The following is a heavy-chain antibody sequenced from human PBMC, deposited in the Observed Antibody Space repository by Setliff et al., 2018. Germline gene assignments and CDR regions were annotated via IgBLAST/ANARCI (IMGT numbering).Heavy chain of an antibody. Sequence: GESLKISCKGSGYSFNNYWIGWVRQMPGKGLEWMGIIYPGASDTRYSPSFQGQVTISADKSISTAYLQWSSLKASDTAMYYCARQAIFGSDSFDIWGQGTMVTVSS. J-gene: IGHJ3*02. V-gene: IGHV5-51*01. CDR2: IYPGASDT. CDR1: GYSFNNYW. CDR3: ARQAIFGSDSFDI. D-gene: IGHD3-3*01.